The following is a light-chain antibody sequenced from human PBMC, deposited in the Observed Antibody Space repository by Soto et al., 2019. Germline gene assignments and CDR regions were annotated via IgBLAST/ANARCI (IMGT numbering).Light chain of an antibody. CDR1: QSVSSN. CDR2: GAS. CDR3: QQYNNWPPFT. V-gene: IGKV3-15*01. Sequence: EIVMTQSPATLSVSPGERATLSCRASQSVSSNLAWYQQKPGQAPRLLIYGASTRATGIPARFSGSWSGTEFTLTISSLQSEDFAFYYCQQYNNWPPFTFGPGTKVNIK. J-gene: IGKJ3*01.